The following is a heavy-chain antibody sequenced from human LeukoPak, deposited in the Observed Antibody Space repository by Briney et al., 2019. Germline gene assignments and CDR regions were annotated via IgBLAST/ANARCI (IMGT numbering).Heavy chain of an antibody. CDR1: GFTFDDYT. V-gene: IGHV3-43*01. CDR2: ISWDGGIT. J-gene: IGHJ4*02. D-gene: IGHD3-10*01. CDR3: AKDIAYGSGSYLGY. Sequence: GGSLRLSCAASGFTFDDYTMHWVRQAPGKGLEWVSLISWDGGITYYADSVKGRFTISRDNSKNSLYLQMNSLRTEDTALYYCAKDIAYGSGSYLGYWGQGTLVTVSS.